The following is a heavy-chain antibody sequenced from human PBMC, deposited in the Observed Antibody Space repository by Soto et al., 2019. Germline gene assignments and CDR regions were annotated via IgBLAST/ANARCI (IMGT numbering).Heavy chain of an antibody. V-gene: IGHV1-69*01. CDR3: AAELGFGEVYVV. D-gene: IGHD3-10*01. J-gene: IGHJ6*02. Sequence: QVQVVPPGVELRRPGSSVKVSCKAPGDTFKNCVISWVRQAPGQGLEWMGGTITLFGTTDFAQRIQGRLTITTDESTTTAYMELSRLRSEVTATYYCAAELGFGEVYVVWGQGTKVIVSS. CDR2: TITLFGTT. CDR1: GDTFKNCV.